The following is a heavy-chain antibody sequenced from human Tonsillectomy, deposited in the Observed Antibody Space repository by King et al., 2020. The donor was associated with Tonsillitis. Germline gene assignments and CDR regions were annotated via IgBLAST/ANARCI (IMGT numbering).Heavy chain of an antibody. Sequence: VQLVESGGGVVQPGRSLRLSCAASGFTFNNYGMHWVRQAPGKGLEWVAVIWFDGSNKYYADSVKGRFTISRDNSKNTLYLQMNSLRVEDTAVYYCARVLSRRASFDYWGQGTLVTVSS. D-gene: IGHD3-3*02. J-gene: IGHJ4*02. CDR3: ARVLSRRASFDY. V-gene: IGHV3-33*08. CDR2: IWFDGSNK. CDR1: GFTFNNYG.